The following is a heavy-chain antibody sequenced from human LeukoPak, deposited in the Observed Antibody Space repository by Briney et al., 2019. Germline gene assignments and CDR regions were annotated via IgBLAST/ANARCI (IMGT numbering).Heavy chain of an antibody. J-gene: IGHJ4*02. Sequence: GGSLRLSCAASGFSLSNSNMNWVRQAPGKGLEWVSFISSSSGTIYYADSVKGRFTISRDNAKNSLYLQMNNLRDEDTAVYYCARPLVFGGQGTLVTVSS. CDR1: GFSLSNSN. V-gene: IGHV3-48*02. D-gene: IGHD2-21*01. CDR3: ARPLVF. CDR2: ISSSSGTI.